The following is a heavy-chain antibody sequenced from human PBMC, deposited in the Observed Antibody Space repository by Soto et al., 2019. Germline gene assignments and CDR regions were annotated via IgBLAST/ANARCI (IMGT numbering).Heavy chain of an antibody. CDR3: PTYSNNWFHKDGMDV. CDR1: VHSITTYY. V-gene: IGHV4-4*07. D-gene: IGHD6-13*01. Sequence: SETLSLTCAVSVHSITTYYSSWIRQPAGKGLEWIGRIDASGNTNYNPSFNRRVTMLIATSKKQLFLKLTPCTTADTAIYPFPTYSNNWFHKDGMDVWGQGTTVTVSS. CDR2: IDASGNT. J-gene: IGHJ6*02.